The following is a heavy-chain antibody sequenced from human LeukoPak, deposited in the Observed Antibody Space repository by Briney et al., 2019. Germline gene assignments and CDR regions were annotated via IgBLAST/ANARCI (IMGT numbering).Heavy chain of an antibody. CDR1: GGSISSGDYY. Sequence: PSQTLSLTCTVSGGSISSGDYYWSWIRQPPGKGLEWIGYIYYSGSTYYNPSLKSRVTISVDTSKNQFSLKLSSVTAADTAVYYCARGGHYYDSSGYRNWFDPWGQGTLVTVSS. V-gene: IGHV4-30-4*01. CDR3: ARGGHYYDSSGYRNWFDP. J-gene: IGHJ5*02. D-gene: IGHD3-22*01. CDR2: IYYSGST.